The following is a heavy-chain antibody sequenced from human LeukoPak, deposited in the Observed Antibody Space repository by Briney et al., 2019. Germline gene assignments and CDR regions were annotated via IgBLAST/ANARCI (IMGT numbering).Heavy chain of an antibody. V-gene: IGHV1-2*02. CDR1: GYTFTGYY. J-gene: IGHJ4*02. Sequence: ASVKVSCKASGYTFTGYYMHWVRQAPGQGLEYMGWINPNNGDSKNTQTFQGRVTMTRDTSISTVYMELTRLRSDDTAVYYCARDRVSGGNDYWGQGTLVTVSS. D-gene: IGHD3-10*01. CDR3: ARDRVSGGNDY. CDR2: INPNNGDS.